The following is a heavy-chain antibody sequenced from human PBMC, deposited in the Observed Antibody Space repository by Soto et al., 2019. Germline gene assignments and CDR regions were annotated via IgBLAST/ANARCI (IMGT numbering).Heavy chain of an antibody. CDR3: ASEYCGGDCYSAARYGMDV. CDR2: INAGNGST. J-gene: IGHJ6*02. V-gene: IGHV1-3*01. CDR1: GYTFTSYA. Sequence: ASVKVSCKASGYTFTSYAMHWVRQAPGQRLEWMGWINAGNGSTKYSQKFQGRVTITRDTSASTAYMELSSLRSEDTAVYYCASEYCGGDCYSAARYGMDVWGQGTTVTVSS. D-gene: IGHD2-21*02.